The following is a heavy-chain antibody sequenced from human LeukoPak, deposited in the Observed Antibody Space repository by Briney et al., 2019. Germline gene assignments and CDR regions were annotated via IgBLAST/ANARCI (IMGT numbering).Heavy chain of an antibody. Sequence: GGSLGLSCAASGFTFSSYNMNWVRQAPGKGLEWVSSITSSSSYIYYADSVKGRFTISRDNAKNSLYLQINSLRAEDTAVYYCARDPYSGGYGDYYYYYMDVWGKGTTVTVSS. D-gene: IGHD1-26*01. V-gene: IGHV3-21*01. CDR2: ITSSSSYI. CDR1: GFTFSSYN. J-gene: IGHJ6*03. CDR3: ARDPYSGGYGDYYYYYMDV.